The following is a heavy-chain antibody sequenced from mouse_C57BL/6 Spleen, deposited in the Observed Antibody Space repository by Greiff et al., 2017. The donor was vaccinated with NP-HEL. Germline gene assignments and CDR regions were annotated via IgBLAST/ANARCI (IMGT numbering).Heavy chain of an antibody. CDR2: IRNKANGYTT. CDR3: ARMGGTDYVMDY. V-gene: IGHV7-3*01. Sequence: EVQVVESGGGLVQPGGSLSLSCAASGFTFIDYYMSWVRQPPGTALEWLGFIRNKANGYTTEYSASVKGRFTISRDNSQSILYLQMNALRAEDSATYYCARMGGTDYVMDYWGQGTSVTVSS. CDR1: GFTFIDYY. D-gene: IGHD2-14*01. J-gene: IGHJ4*01.